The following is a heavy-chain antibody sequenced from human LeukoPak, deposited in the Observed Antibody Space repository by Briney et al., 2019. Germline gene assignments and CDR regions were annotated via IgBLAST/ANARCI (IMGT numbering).Heavy chain of an antibody. J-gene: IGHJ4*02. V-gene: IGHV5-51*01. D-gene: IGHD6-6*01. CDR2: IYPGDSDT. CDR1: GYSFANYW. CDR3: AKLSIPSAVDY. Sequence: GESLKISCKGSGYSFANYWIGWVRQMPGKGLEWMGIIYPGDSDTRYSPSFQGQVTISADRSISTAYLQWSSLKASDTAMYYCAKLSIPSAVDYWGQGTLVTVSS.